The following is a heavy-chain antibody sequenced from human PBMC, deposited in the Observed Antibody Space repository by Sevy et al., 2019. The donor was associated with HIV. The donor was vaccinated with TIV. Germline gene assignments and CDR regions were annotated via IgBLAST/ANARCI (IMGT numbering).Heavy chain of an antibody. D-gene: IGHD6-6*01. J-gene: IGHJ1*01. Sequence: GGSLRLSCAASGFTFSAYWMSWVRQAPGKGLEWVANLNQGGSEKYPVDSVKGRFTISRDNVKNSRYLQMNSLRVEDTAIYYCATDACRSLVNWGRGTVVTVSS. CDR1: GFTFSAYW. V-gene: IGHV3-7*01. CDR2: LNQGGSEK. CDR3: ATDACRSLVN.